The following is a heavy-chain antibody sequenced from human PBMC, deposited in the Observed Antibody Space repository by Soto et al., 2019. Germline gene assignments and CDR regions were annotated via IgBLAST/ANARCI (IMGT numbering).Heavy chain of an antibody. CDR3: AFRLGYCYQYWYFEV. V-gene: IGHV2-5*01. J-gene: IGHJ2*01. D-gene: IGHD2-15*01. CDR2: IYWNDDK. CDR1: GFSLSTSGVG. Sequence: QITLKESGPTLVNPTQTLTLTCTFSGFSLSTSGVGVGWLRQPQGKALEWLALIYWNDDKRYSPSLKSSLTITEDTSKIRVVLTMTEMDPADTAPYYGAFRLGYCYQYWYFEVWGRGTLVTV.